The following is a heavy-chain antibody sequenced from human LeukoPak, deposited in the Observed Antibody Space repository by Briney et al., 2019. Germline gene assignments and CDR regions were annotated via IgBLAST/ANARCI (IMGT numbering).Heavy chain of an antibody. CDR3: ARPSRPYYYDSSGAPFDY. J-gene: IGHJ4*02. D-gene: IGHD3-22*01. CDR1: GFTFSSYW. V-gene: IGHV3-74*01. CDR2: INSDGSST. Sequence: GGSLRLSCAASGFTFSSYWMHWVRQAPGKGPVWVSRINSDGSSTTYADSVKGRFTISRDNAKNTLFLQMNSLRVEDTAVYYCARPSRPYYYDSSGAPFDYWGQGTLVTVSS.